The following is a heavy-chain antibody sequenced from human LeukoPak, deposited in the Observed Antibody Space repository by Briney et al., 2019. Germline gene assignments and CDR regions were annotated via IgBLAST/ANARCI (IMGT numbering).Heavy chain of an antibody. CDR1: GFTFSNYG. V-gene: IGHV3-23*01. Sequence: GGSLRLSCEASGFTFSNYGMNWVRQAPGKGLEWVSGISGSGGSTYYADSVRGRFTISRDNSKNTLYLQMNSLRADDTAVYYCAKGLGYSSSSNFDYWGQGTLVTVSS. D-gene: IGHD6-6*01. J-gene: IGHJ4*02. CDR3: AKGLGYSSSSNFDY. CDR2: ISGSGGST.